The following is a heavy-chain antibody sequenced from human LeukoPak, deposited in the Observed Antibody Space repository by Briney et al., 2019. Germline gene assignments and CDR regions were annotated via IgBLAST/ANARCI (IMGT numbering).Heavy chain of an antibody. D-gene: IGHD6-13*01. CDR3: ARELIAAAGTVDY. Sequence: SETLSLTCTVSGGSISSYYWSWSRQPPGKGLEWIGRIYTSGSTNYNPSLKSRVTMSVDTSKNQFSLKLSSVTAADTAVYYCARELIAAAGTVDYWGQGTLVTVSS. CDR1: GGSISSYY. V-gene: IGHV4-4*07. J-gene: IGHJ4*02. CDR2: IYTSGST.